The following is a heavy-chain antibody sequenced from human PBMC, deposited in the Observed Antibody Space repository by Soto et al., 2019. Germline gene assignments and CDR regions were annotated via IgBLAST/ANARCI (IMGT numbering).Heavy chain of an antibody. CDR2: ISPRRDTT. CDR3: ASKGTANPFY. J-gene: IGHJ4*01. D-gene: IGHD2-21*02. V-gene: IGHV3-23*01. Sequence: SLSLWSATSGFTFTTYDLTWVRQAPWRGLDWVSCISPRRDTTYYSDSVKGRFTISRDNSKTVLYLQLNSLRAEDPAVDYCASKGTANPFYWGQESLVAVSS. CDR1: GFTFTTYD.